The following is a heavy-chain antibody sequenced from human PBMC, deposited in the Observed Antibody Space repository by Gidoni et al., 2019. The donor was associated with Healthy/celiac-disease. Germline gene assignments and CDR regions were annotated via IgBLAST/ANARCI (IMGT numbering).Heavy chain of an antibody. J-gene: IGHJ4*02. CDR1: GGSFSGYY. CDR3: ARVVGAAAGN. V-gene: IGHV4-34*01. CDR2: INHSGST. Sequence: QVQLQQWGAGRLKPSETLSLTCAVYGGSFSGYYWSWIRQSPGKGLEWIGEINHSGSTNYNPSLKSRVTISVDTSRNQFSLKLSSVTAADTAVYYCARVVGAAAGNWGQGTLVTVSS. D-gene: IGHD6-13*01.